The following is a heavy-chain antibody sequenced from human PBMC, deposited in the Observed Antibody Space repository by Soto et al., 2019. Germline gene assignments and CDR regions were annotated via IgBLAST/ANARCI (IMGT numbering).Heavy chain of an antibody. CDR2: INHSGST. CDR1: GGSFSGYY. D-gene: IGHD3-10*01. Sequence: PSETLSLTCAVYGGSFSGYYWSWIRQPPGKGLEWIGEINHSGSTNYNPSLKSRVTISVDTSKNQFSLKLSSVTAADTAVYYCARKPDYYGSGSYPKSSYYIDYWGQGTLVTVSS. V-gene: IGHV4-34*01. J-gene: IGHJ4*02. CDR3: ARKPDYYGSGSYPKSSYYIDY.